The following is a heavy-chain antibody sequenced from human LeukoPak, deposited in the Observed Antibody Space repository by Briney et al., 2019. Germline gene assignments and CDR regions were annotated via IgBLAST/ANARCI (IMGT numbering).Heavy chain of an antibody. J-gene: IGHJ3*02. CDR3: ARASRDYYDSSGDDAFDI. Sequence: GGSLRLSCAASGFTFSSYSMNWVRQAPGKGLEWVSSISSSSSYIYYADSVKGRFTISRDNAKNSLYLQMNSLRAEDTAVYYCARASRDYYDSSGDDAFDIWGQGTMVTVSS. CDR1: GFTFSSYS. D-gene: IGHD3-22*01. CDR2: ISSSSSYI. V-gene: IGHV3-21*01.